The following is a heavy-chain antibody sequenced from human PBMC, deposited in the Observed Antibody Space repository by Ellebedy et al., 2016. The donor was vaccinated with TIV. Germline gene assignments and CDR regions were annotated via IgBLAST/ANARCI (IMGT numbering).Heavy chain of an antibody. J-gene: IGHJ4*02. V-gene: IGHV3-74*01. Sequence: GGSLRLXXAASGFSFSWHWMHWVRQAPGKGLVWVSRITNDGSETRYADSVKGRFTISRDNARKTVYLQMNSLRAEDTAVYYCARARPYCSGDCYSFGNWGQGSLVTVSS. CDR3: ARARPYCSGDCYSFGN. CDR2: ITNDGSET. CDR1: GFSFSWHW. D-gene: IGHD2-21*02.